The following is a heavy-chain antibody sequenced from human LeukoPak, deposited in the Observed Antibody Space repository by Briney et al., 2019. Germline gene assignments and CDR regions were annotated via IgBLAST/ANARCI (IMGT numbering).Heavy chain of an antibody. Sequence: SETLSLTCAVCGGSFSGYYWSWIRQPPGKGLEWIGEINHSGSTNYNPSLKSRVTISVDTSKNQFSLKLSSVTAADTAVYYCARGSTYYYDSSGYHTRATYYMDVWGKGTTVTVSS. CDR3: ARGSTYYYDSSGYHTRATYYMDV. CDR1: GGSFSGYY. D-gene: IGHD3-22*01. CDR2: INHSGST. J-gene: IGHJ6*03. V-gene: IGHV4-34*01.